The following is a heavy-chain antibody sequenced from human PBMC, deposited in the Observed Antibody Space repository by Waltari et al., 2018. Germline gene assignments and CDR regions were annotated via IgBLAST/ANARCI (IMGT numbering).Heavy chain of an antibody. CDR2: ISGSGGST. CDR1: GFTFSRYA. Sequence: EVQLLESGGGLVQPGGSLRLSCAASGFTFSRYAMRWVRPAPGKGLEWVSAISGSGGSTYYADSVKGRFTISRDNSKNTLYLQMNSLRAEDTAVYYCAKGGGYFGSGTYYKNNWFDPWGQGTRVTVSS. D-gene: IGHD3-10*01. J-gene: IGHJ5*02. CDR3: AKGGGYFGSGTYYKNNWFDP. V-gene: IGHV3-23*01.